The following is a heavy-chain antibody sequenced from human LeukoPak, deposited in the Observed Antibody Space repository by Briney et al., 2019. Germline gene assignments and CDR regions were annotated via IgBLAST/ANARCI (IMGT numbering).Heavy chain of an antibody. V-gene: IGHV5-51*01. CDR1: GYSFTSYW. CDR3: ATLGYCSSTSCYAFDY. D-gene: IGHD2-2*01. CDR2: IYPGDSDT. J-gene: IGHJ4*02. Sequence: GESLKISCKGSGYSFTSYWIGWVRQTPGKGLEWVGIIYPGDSDTRYSPSFQGQVTISADKSISTAYLQWSSLKASDTAMYYCATLGYCSSTSCYAFDYWGQGTLVTVSS.